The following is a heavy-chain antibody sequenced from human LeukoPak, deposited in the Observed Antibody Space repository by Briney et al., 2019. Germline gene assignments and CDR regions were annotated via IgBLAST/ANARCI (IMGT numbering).Heavy chain of an antibody. J-gene: IGHJ4*02. CDR3: ATVVVVPAATDY. Sequence: GGSLRLSCAASGFTFSSYGMNWVRQAPGKGLEWVSSISSSSSSYIYYADSVKGRFTISRDNAKNSLYLQMNSLRAEDTAVYYCATVVVVPAATDYWGQGTLVTVSS. V-gene: IGHV3-21*01. CDR1: GFTFSSYG. D-gene: IGHD2-2*01. CDR2: ISSSSSSYI.